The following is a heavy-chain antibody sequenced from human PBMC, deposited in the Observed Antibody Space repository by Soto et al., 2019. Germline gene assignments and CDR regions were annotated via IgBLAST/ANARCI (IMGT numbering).Heavy chain of an antibody. V-gene: IGHV3-30*18. Sequence: QVQLVESGEGVVQPGWSLRLSCAASGFSISDYGMDWVRQAPGKGLEWVALISYDGSNTYYADSVKGRFTISRDNSKDTLFLQMTGLRREDTAVYYCAKGAGDRLSLGMDVWGQGTTVTVSS. CDR2: ISYDGSNT. CDR3: AKGAGDRLSLGMDV. D-gene: IGHD1-26*01. J-gene: IGHJ6*02. CDR1: GFSISDYG.